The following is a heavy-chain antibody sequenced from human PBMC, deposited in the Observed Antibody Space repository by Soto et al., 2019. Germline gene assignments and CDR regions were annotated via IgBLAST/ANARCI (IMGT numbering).Heavy chain of an antibody. CDR3: ATAGPYCSSTSCPLDY. D-gene: IGHD2-2*01. CDR2: FDPEDGET. V-gene: IGHV1-24*01. CDR1: GYTLTELS. Sequence: GASVKVSCKVSGYTLTELSMHWVRQAPGKGLEWMGGFDPEDGETIYAQKFQGRVTMTEDTSTDTAYMELSSLRSEDTAVYYCATAGPYCSSTSCPLDYWGQGTLVTVSS. J-gene: IGHJ4*02.